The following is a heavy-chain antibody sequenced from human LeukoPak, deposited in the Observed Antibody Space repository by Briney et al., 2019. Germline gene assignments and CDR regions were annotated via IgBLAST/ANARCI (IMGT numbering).Heavy chain of an antibody. CDR1: GLSFSSFA. CDR3: AKDVGLVGELPADY. J-gene: IGHJ4*02. CDR2: IRGNGET. Sequence: PGGSLRLSCVASGLSFSSFAMSWVRQGPARGLEWVSSIRGNGETFYADSVKGRFTLSSDISRNTVYFQLNNLRAEDTAVYYCAKDVGLVGELPADYWGQGTLVTVSS. V-gene: IGHV3-23*01. D-gene: IGHD1-26*01.